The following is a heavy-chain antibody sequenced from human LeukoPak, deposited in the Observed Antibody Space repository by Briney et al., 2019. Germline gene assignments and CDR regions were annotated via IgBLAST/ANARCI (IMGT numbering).Heavy chain of an antibody. Sequence: GGSLRLSCAASGFTFSSFSMNWVRQAPGKGLEWVSDISGRSSSINYADSVRGRFTISRDNAKNSLYLQMNSLGAEDTAVYYCARDGTAVGINYDYWGQGTLVTVSS. J-gene: IGHJ4*02. D-gene: IGHD6-13*01. CDR1: GFTFSSFS. V-gene: IGHV3-48*01. CDR3: ARDGTAVGINYDY. CDR2: ISGRSSSI.